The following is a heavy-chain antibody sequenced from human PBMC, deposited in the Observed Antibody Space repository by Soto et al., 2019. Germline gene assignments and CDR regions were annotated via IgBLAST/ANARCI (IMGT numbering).Heavy chain of an antibody. V-gene: IGHV1-69*01. CDR1: GGTFSSYA. Sequence: QVQLVQSGAEVKKPGSSVKVSCKASGGTFSSYAISWVRQAPGQGLEWMGGIIPIFGTANYAQKFQGRVTITADESTSTAYMELSSLRAEDTAVYYCAREGGNDYGDKTYAFDIWGQGTMVTVSS. D-gene: IGHD4-17*01. CDR3: AREGGNDYGDKTYAFDI. CDR2: IIPIFGTA. J-gene: IGHJ3*02.